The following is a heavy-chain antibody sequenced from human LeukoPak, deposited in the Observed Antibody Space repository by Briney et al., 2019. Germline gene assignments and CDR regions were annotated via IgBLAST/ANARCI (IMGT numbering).Heavy chain of an antibody. CDR1: GFTFSSHW. J-gene: IGHJ4*02. V-gene: IGHV3-7*05. CDR2: INKDGSEQ. CDR3: ARARNLDC. Sequence: GGSLRLSCVVSGFTFSSHWMSWVRQAPGKGLEWVAIINKDGSEQYYADSVKGRFTISRDNAENSVYLQMDSLRAEDTAVHYCARARNLDCWGQGTLVSVSS.